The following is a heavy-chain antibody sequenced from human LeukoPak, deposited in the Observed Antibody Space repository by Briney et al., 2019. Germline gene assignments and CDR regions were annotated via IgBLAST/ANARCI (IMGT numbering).Heavy chain of an antibody. V-gene: IGHV4-4*02. CDR1: GGSISSSNW. CDR2: IYHSGST. Sequence: PSETLSLTCAVSGGSISSSNWWSWVRQPPGKGLEWIGEIYHSGSTNYNPSLKSRVTISVDTSKNQFSLKLSSVTAADTAVYYCARDGHDYDILTGWGQGTLVTVSS. J-gene: IGHJ4*02. CDR3: ARDGHDYDILTG. D-gene: IGHD3-9*01.